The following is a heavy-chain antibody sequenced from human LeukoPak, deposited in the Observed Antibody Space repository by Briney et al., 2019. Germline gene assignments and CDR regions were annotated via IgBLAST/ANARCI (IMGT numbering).Heavy chain of an antibody. CDR3: ARHRDVVVVEFDY. D-gene: IGHD2-15*01. Sequence: GESLKISCKGSGYSFTSYWIGWVRQMPGKGLEWMGIIYPGDSDTRYSPSFQGQVTISADKSISTAYLRWGSLRASDTAMYYCARHRDVVVVEFDYWGQGTLVTVSS. CDR2: IYPGDSDT. V-gene: IGHV5-51*01. J-gene: IGHJ4*02. CDR1: GYSFTSYW.